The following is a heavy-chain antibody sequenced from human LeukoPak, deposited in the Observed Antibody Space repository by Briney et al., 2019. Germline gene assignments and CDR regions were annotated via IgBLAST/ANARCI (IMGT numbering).Heavy chain of an antibody. CDR1: GFTFSSYG. Sequence: PGGSLRLSCAASGFTFSSYGMSWVRQAPGKGLEWVSGISGSGGSTYYADSVKGRFTISRDNSKNTLYLQMNSLRAEGTAVYYCAKGRGLTGTTGYFDYWGQGTLVTVSS. J-gene: IGHJ4*02. CDR2: ISGSGGST. CDR3: AKGRGLTGTTGYFDY. V-gene: IGHV3-23*01. D-gene: IGHD1-7*01.